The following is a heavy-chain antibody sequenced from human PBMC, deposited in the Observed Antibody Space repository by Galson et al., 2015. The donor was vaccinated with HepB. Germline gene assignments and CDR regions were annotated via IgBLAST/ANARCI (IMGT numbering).Heavy chain of an antibody. J-gene: IGHJ4*02. CDR3: VRDQGLD. CDR1: GFTFSSYS. V-gene: IGHV3-21*01. CDR2: ISRDSNYI. Sequence: SLRLSCAASGFTFSSYSMNWVRQAPGKGLEWVSSISRDSNYIYYADSVKGRFTISRDNAKNSLYLQMNSLSAEDTAVYYCVRDQGLDWGQGTLVTVSS. D-gene: IGHD5-12*01.